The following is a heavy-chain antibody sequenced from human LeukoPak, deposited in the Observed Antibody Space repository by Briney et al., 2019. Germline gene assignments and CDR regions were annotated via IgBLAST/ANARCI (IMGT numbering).Heavy chain of an antibody. V-gene: IGHV4-61*02. CDR1: GGSISSGSYY. D-gene: IGHD1-26*01. Sequence: SETLSLTCTVSGGSISSGSYYRSWIRQPAGKGLEWIGRIYTSGSTNYNPSLKSRVTISVDTSKNQFSLKLSSVTAADTAVYYCARDQRELLRLSAFDIWGQGTMVTVSS. J-gene: IGHJ3*02. CDR3: ARDQRELLRLSAFDI. CDR2: IYTSGST.